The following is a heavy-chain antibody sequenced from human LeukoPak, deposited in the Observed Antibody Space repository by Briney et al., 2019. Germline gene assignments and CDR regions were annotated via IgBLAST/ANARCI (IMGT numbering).Heavy chain of an antibody. CDR2: ISTYNGNT. CDR3: ARGGRELGAFDI. Sequence: ASVKVSCKASGYSFVGYGISWVRQAPGQGLEWMGWISTYNGNTNYAQKLQGRVTVTTDTSTSTAYMELRSLRSDDTAVYYCARGGRELGAFDIWGQGTMVTVSS. CDR1: GYSFVGYG. V-gene: IGHV1-18*01. J-gene: IGHJ3*02. D-gene: IGHD1-26*01.